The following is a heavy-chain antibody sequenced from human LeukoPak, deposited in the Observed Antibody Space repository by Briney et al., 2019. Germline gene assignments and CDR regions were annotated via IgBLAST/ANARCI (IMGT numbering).Heavy chain of an antibody. J-gene: IGHJ6*03. CDR3: ARVTRMVVVVPAANEPSYYYYYVDV. V-gene: IGHV3-30-3*01. CDR2: ISYDGSNK. D-gene: IGHD2-2*01. CDR1: GFTFSNYA. Sequence: PGGSLRLSCAASGFTFSNYAMHWVRQAPGKGLEWVAIISYDGSNKYYADSVKGRFTISRDNSKNTLYLQMNSLRAEDTAVYYCARVTRMVVVVPAANEPSYYYYYVDVWGKGTTVTVSS.